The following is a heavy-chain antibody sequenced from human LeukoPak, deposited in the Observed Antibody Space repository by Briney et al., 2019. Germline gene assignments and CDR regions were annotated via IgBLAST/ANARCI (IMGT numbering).Heavy chain of an antibody. CDR1: RGTFSIYA. CDR3: ARAPLGYCSSTSCPFDY. V-gene: IGHV1-69*01. Sequence: SVKVSCKASRGTFSIYAISSVRQAPGQGLEWVGGIIPIFDTANYAQKFQGRVTITADEYTNTAYMELSSLRSEDTAVYYCARAPLGYCSSTSCPFDYWGQGTLVTVSS. CDR2: IIPIFDTA. J-gene: IGHJ4*02. D-gene: IGHD2-2*01.